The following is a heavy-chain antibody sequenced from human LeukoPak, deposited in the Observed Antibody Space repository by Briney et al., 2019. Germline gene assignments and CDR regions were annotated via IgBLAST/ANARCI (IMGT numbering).Heavy chain of an antibody. V-gene: IGHV3-21*01. CDR1: GYTFSNYG. J-gene: IGHJ4*02. CDR2: ISSSSSYI. CDR3: ARSYYDSSGYPNFDY. Sequence: PGGSLRLSCAASGYTFSNYGMNWVRQAPGKGLEWVSFISSSSSYIYYADSVKGRLTISRDNAKKSLYLQMNSLRAEDAAVYYCARSYYDSSGYPNFDYWGQGTLVTASS. D-gene: IGHD3-22*01.